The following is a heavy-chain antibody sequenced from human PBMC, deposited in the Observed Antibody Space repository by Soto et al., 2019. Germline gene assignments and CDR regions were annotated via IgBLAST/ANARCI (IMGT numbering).Heavy chain of an antibody. CDR3: ARMSSSWPMGMDV. J-gene: IGHJ6*02. D-gene: IGHD6-13*01. CDR1: GYTFTIYY. CDR2: INPSGGGT. Sequence: VGSVKVSCKASGYTFTIYYMHGVGQAPGQGLDWMGIINPSGGGTSYAQKFQGRVTMTRDTSTSTVYMELSSLRSEDTAVYYCARMSSSWPMGMDVWGQGTTVTVSS. V-gene: IGHV1-46*01.